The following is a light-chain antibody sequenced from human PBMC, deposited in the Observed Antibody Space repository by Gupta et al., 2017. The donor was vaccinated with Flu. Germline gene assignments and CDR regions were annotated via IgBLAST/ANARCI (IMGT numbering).Light chain of an antibody. CDR1: QSVSSY. V-gene: IGKV3-11*01. CDR2: DAS. Sequence: EIVLTQSPATLSLSPGERATLSCRASQSVSSYLAWYQQKPGQAPRLLIYDASNRATGIPARFSGSGSGTDFTLTISSLEPEDFAVYYCQQHQTFGQGTKVEIK. J-gene: IGKJ1*01. CDR3: QQHQT.